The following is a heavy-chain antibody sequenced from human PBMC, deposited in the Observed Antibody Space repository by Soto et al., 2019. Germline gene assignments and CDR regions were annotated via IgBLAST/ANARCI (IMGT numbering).Heavy chain of an antibody. Sequence: PSETLSLTCTVSGGSISSGGYYWSWIRQPPGKGLEWIGYIYYSGSTSYNPSLKSRVTISVDTSKNQFSLKLSSVTAADTAVYYCARDWPRIAVAGRGYDYYYGMDVWGQGTTVTVSS. CDR1: GGSISSGGYY. D-gene: IGHD6-19*01. J-gene: IGHJ6*02. CDR3: ARDWPRIAVAGRGYDYYYGMDV. CDR2: IYYSGST. V-gene: IGHV4-61*08.